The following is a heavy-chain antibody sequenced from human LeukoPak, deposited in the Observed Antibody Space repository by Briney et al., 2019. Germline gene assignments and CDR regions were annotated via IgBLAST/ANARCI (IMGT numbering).Heavy chain of an antibody. J-gene: IGHJ5*02. Sequence: GRSLRLSCAASGFTFDDYAMHWVRQAPGKGLEWVSGISWNSGSLGYADSVKGRFTISRDNAKNSLYLQMNSLRAEDTALYYCAKAAVWFGELSRNWFDPWGQGTLVTVSS. V-gene: IGHV3-9*01. D-gene: IGHD3-10*01. CDR2: ISWNSGSL. CDR1: GFTFDDYA. CDR3: AKAAVWFGELSRNWFDP.